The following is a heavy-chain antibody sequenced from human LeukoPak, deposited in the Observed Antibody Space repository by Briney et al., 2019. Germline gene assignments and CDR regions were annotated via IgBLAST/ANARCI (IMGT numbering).Heavy chain of an antibody. V-gene: IGHV3-74*01. CDR1: GFTFSSYW. J-gene: IGHJ4*02. CDR2: IEYDGSST. Sequence: GGSLRLSCAASGFTFSSYWLHWGRHDPGRGLVWVSRIEYDGSSTGYADSVKGRFTISRDNAKNTLYLQMNSLRAEDTAAYYCAREGVAGALDYWGQGTLVTVSS. CDR3: AREGVAGALDY. D-gene: IGHD6-19*01.